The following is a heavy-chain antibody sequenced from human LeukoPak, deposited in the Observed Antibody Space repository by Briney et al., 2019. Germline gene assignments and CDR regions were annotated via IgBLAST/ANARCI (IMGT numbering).Heavy chain of an antibody. J-gene: IGHJ4*02. V-gene: IGHV3-30*02. Sequence: PGGSLRLSCAASGFTFSSYGMHWVRQAPDKGLEWVAFVWYDETNKYYADSVKGRFTISRDNSKNTVYLQMNSLRADDTAVYYCAKPGGGSSIGYWGQGTPVTVFS. CDR1: GFTFSSYG. CDR2: VWYDETNK. D-gene: IGHD6-6*01. CDR3: AKPGGGSSIGY.